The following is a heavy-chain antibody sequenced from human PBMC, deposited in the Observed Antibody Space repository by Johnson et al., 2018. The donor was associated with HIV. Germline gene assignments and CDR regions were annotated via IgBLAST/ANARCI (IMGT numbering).Heavy chain of an antibody. CDR1: GFTFSSYA. J-gene: IGHJ3*02. CDR2: ISYDGSHG. V-gene: IGHV3-30*14. Sequence: QVQLVESGGGVVQPGRSLRLSCAASGFTFSSYAMHWVRQAPGKGLEWVAVISYDGSHGYYTDSVKGRFTISRDNSKNTLFLQMNSLRAEDTAVYYCARSNWNYGDAFDIWGQGTMVTVSS. CDR3: ARSNWNYGDAFDI. D-gene: IGHD1-7*01.